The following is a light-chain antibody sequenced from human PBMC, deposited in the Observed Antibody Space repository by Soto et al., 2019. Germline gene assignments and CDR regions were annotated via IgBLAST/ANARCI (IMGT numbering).Light chain of an antibody. CDR3: QQYNSYSALT. V-gene: IGKV1-5*01. CDR1: QSISSW. CDR2: DAS. J-gene: IGKJ4*01. Sequence: DIQMTQSPSTRCASVLDGVAVTCRASQSISSWLAWYQQKPGKAPKLLIYDASSLESGVPSRFSGSGSGTEFTLTISSLQPDDFATYYCQQYNSYSALTFGGGTKVDIK.